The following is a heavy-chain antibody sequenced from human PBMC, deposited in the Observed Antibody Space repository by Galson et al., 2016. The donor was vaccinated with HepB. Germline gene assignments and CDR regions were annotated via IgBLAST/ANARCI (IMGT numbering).Heavy chain of an antibody. J-gene: IGHJ3*02. CDR3: VRQYSDYDDIGDAFDI. CDR1: GFTFDDHG. D-gene: IGHD4-11*01. Sequence: SLRLSCAASGFTFDDHGMSWVRQVPGKGLEWVSNINWNGGYTAYADSVKGRFTISRDNAKNTLYLQMNSLRAEDTALYHCVRQYSDYDDIGDAFDIWGQGTMVTVSS. V-gene: IGHV3-20*01. CDR2: INWNGGYT.